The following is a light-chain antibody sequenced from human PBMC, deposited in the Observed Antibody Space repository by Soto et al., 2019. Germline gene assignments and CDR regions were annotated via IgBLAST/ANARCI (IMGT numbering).Light chain of an antibody. Sequence: EIVLTQSPGTLSLSPGETVTLSCRASQSISSNYVAWFQHKPGQAPRLLIYGASSRAPGIPERFSGSGSGTDFSLTINTLEPEDSAVFYCQQYGYPQLTFGGRTKVEIK. V-gene: IGKV3-20*01. J-gene: IGKJ4*01. CDR3: QQYGYPQLT. CDR1: QSISSNY. CDR2: GAS.